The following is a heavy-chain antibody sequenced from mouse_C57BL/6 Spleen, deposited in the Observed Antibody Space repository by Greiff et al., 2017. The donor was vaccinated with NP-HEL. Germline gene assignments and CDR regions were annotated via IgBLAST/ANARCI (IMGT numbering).Heavy chain of an antibody. CDR3: ARHGYYGSSYEGAMDY. V-gene: IGHV5-6*01. CDR2: ISSGGSYT. Sequence: EVKLVESGGDLVKPGGSLKLSCAASGFTFSSYGMSWVRQTPDKRLEWVATISSGGSYTYYPDSVKGRFTISRDNAKNTLYLQMSSLKSEDTAMYYCARHGYYGSSYEGAMDYWGQGTSVTVSS. J-gene: IGHJ4*01. CDR1: GFTFSSYG. D-gene: IGHD1-1*01.